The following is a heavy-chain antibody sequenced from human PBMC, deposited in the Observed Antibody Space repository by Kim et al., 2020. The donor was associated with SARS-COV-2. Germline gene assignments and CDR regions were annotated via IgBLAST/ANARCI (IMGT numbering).Heavy chain of an antibody. CDR3: ASERGYSGYDTLGAFDY. CDR2: IWYDGSNK. V-gene: IGHV3-33*01. CDR1: GFTFSSYG. Sequence: PGGSLRLSCAASGFTFSSYGMHWVRQAPGKGLEWVAVIWYDGSNKYYADSVKGRFTFSRDNSKNTLYLQMNSLRAEDTAVYYCASERGYSGYDTLGAFDYWGQGTLVTVSS. D-gene: IGHD5-12*01. J-gene: IGHJ4*02.